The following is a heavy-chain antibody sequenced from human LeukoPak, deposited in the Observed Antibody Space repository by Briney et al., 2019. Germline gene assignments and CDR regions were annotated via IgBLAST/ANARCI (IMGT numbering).Heavy chain of an antibody. CDR3: ARDPSRITMIVVAGGGDY. Sequence: ASVKVSCKASGYTFTSYGISWVRQAPGQGLEWMGWISAYNGNTNYAQKLQGRVTVTTDTSTSTAYMELRSLRSDDTAVYYCARDPSRITMIVVAGGGDYWGQGTLVTVSS. V-gene: IGHV1-18*01. CDR2: ISAYNGNT. J-gene: IGHJ4*02. D-gene: IGHD3-22*01. CDR1: GYTFTSYG.